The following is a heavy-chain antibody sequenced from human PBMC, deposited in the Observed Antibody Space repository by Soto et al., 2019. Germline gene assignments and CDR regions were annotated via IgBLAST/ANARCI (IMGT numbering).Heavy chain of an antibody. CDR2: IYFSGVA. J-gene: IGHJ1*01. CDR3: ARGDSDLAVSEAAY. D-gene: IGHD2-15*01. CDR1: GASITDSY. V-gene: IGHV4-59*01. Sequence: QMQMQESGPRLVKPSETLSLTCTVSGASITDSYWSWIRQPPGKGLEWIGYIYFSGVATYNPSLKSRATMSRDTSKNEFSLKLTSVTAADTAIYYCARGDSDLAVSEAAYWGQGTLVTVSS.